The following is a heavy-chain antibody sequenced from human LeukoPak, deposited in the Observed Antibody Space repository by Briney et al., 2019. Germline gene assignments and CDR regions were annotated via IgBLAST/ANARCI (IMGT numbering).Heavy chain of an antibody. D-gene: IGHD2-15*01. J-gene: IGHJ4*02. CDR3: ASYVVVVAATGY. CDR2: IYYSGST. Sequence: PSETLSLTCTVSGGSISSSSYYWGWIRQPPGKGLEWIGSIYYSGSTYYKPSLKSRVTIPVDTSKNQFSLKLSSVTAADTAVYYCASYVVVVAATGYWGQGTLVTVSS. V-gene: IGHV4-39*01. CDR1: GGSISSSSYY.